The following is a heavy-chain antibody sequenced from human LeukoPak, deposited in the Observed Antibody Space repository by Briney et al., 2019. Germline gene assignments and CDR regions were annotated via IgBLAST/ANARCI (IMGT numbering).Heavy chain of an antibody. J-gene: IGHJ1*01. Sequence: GRSLRLSCAASGFTFSSYGMHWVRQAPGKGLEWVAVISYDGSNKYYADSVKGRFTISRDNSKNTLYLQMNSLRAEDTAVYYCAKDLNIVVVPAAGAEYFQHWGQGTLVTVSP. D-gene: IGHD2-2*01. CDR1: GFTFSSYG. CDR2: ISYDGSNK. CDR3: AKDLNIVVVPAAGAEYFQH. V-gene: IGHV3-30*18.